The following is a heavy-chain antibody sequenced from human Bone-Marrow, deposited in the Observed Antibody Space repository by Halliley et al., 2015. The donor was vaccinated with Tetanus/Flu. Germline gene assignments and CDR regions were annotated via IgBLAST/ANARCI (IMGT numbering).Heavy chain of an antibody. CDR1: GGSISSGGYH. CDR2: THDSGSI. CDR3: ATYIAGVGGAGY. D-gene: IGHD1-26*01. J-gene: IGHJ4*02. V-gene: IGHV4-31*03. Sequence: GLVKPSETLSLTCIVSGGSISSGGYHWSWIRQPPGKGLEWIGSTHDSGSIYYNPSLKSRVVISVDRSKNQFALKVSSVTAADTAVYYCATYIAGVGGAGYWGQGTLVTVSS.